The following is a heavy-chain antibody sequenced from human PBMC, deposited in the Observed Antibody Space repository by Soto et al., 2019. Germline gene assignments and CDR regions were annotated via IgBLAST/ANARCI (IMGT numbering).Heavy chain of an antibody. Sequence: ASVKVSCKASGYTFTSYGISWVREAPGQGLEWMGWISAYNGNTNYAQKLQGRVTMTTDTSTSTAYMELRSLRSDDTAVYYCARDRYDFWSGYYLYYYYGLDVWGQGTTVTVSS. CDR2: ISAYNGNT. D-gene: IGHD3-3*01. CDR3: ARDRYDFWSGYYLYYYYGLDV. V-gene: IGHV1-18*04. CDR1: GYTFTSYG. J-gene: IGHJ6*02.